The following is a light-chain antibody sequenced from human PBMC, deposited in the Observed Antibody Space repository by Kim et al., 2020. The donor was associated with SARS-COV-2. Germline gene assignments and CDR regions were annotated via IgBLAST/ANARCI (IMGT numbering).Light chain of an antibody. J-gene: IGKJ4*01. CDR1: QSVSSSY. CDR3: QQYGSSRT. CDR2: SAS. Sequence: LSPGERAALSCRASQSVSSSYLAWYQQKPGQAPRLLIYSASSRATGIPDRFSGSGSGTNFTLTISRLEPEDFAVYYCQQYGSSRTFGGGTKVDIK. V-gene: IGKV3-20*01.